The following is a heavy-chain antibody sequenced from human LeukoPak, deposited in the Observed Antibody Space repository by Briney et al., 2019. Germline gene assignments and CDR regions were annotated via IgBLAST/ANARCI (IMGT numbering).Heavy chain of an antibody. CDR3: ASSPYCSGGSCYSTSFDY. Sequence: SETLSLTCTVSGGSISSYYWSWIRQPPGKGLEWIGYIYYSGSTNYNPSLKSRVTISVDTSKNQFSLKLSSVTAADTAVYYCASSPYCSGGSCYSTSFDYWGQGTLVTVSS. V-gene: IGHV4-59*01. J-gene: IGHJ4*02. CDR1: GGSISSYY. CDR2: IYYSGST. D-gene: IGHD2-15*01.